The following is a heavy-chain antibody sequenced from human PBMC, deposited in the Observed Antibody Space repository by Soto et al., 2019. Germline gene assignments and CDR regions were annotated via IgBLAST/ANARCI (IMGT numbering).Heavy chain of an antibody. CDR2: ISGSGGST. CDR3: AGGYSGYDYSYYYYGMDV. Sequence: EVQLLESGGGLVQPGGSLRLSCAASGFTFSSYAMSWVRQAPGKGLEWVSAISGSGGSTYYADSVKGRFTISRDNSKNTLYLQMNILRAEDTAVYYCAGGYSGYDYSYYYYGMDVWGQGTTVTVSS. D-gene: IGHD5-12*01. V-gene: IGHV3-23*01. J-gene: IGHJ6*02. CDR1: GFTFSSYA.